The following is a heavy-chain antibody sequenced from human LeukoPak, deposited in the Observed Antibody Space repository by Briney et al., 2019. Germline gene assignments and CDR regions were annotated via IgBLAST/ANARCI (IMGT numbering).Heavy chain of an antibody. CDR1: GFTFSSYA. D-gene: IGHD3-3*01. J-gene: IGHJ5*02. Sequence: PGGSLRLSCAASGFTFSSYAKSWVRQAPGKGLEWVSAISGSGDKTYYADSVKGRFTISRDNSKNTLDLQMNSLRAEDTALYYCAKNVGYDFWSGYLEFDPWGQGTLVTVSS. V-gene: IGHV3-23*01. CDR3: AKNVGYDFWSGYLEFDP. CDR2: ISGSGDKT.